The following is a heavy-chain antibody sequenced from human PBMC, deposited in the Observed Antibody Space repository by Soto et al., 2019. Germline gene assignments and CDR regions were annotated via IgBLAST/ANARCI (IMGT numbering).Heavy chain of an antibody. Sequence: QVQLVESGGGVVQPGRSLRLSCAASGFTFSSYGMHWVRQAPGKGLEWVAVIWYDGSNKYYADSVKGRFTISRDNSKNTLYLTMNSLRAEDTAVYYCARAYGSGGSCPPYYDGMDVWGQGTTVNVSS. J-gene: IGHJ6*02. CDR3: ARAYGSGGSCPPYYDGMDV. CDR2: IWYDGSNK. CDR1: GFTFSSYG. D-gene: IGHD2-15*01. V-gene: IGHV3-33*01.